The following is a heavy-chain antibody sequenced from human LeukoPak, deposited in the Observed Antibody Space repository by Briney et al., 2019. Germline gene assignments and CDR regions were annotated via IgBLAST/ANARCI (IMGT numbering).Heavy chain of an antibody. J-gene: IGHJ4*02. CDR2: IYSGGST. V-gene: IGHV3-66*01. D-gene: IGHD6-6*01. CDR3: ARVIAARHFDY. CDR1: GFTVSNTY. Sequence: PGGSLRLSCAASGFTVSNTYMSWVRQAPGKGLEWVSLIYSGGSTYYADSVKGRFTIFRDNSMNTMFLQMNSLRAEDTAVYYCARVIAARHFDYWGQGTLVTVSS.